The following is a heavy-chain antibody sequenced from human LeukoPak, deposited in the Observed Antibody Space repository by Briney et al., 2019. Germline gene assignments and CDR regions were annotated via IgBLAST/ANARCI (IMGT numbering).Heavy chain of an antibody. V-gene: IGHV1-46*01. J-gene: IGHJ4*02. D-gene: IGHD4/OR15-4a*01. CDR3: VRGGYMVPFDD. Sequence: ASVKVSCKGSGYTFTSYYMHWVRQAPGQGLEWMGIINPSGGSTSYAQKFQGRVTMTRDMSTRTVYMELTSMRSEDTAVYDCVRGGYMVPFDDCGQGTLVTVSS. CDR2: INPSGGST. CDR1: GYTFTSYY.